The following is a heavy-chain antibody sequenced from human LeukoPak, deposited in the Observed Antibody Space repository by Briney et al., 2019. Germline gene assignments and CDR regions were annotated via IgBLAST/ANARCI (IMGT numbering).Heavy chain of an antibody. CDR3: ARDYDFWSHNNWFDP. D-gene: IGHD3-3*01. CDR1: GGSISSYY. J-gene: IGHJ5*02. CDR2: IYTSGST. Sequence: ETLSLTCTVSGGSISSYYWSWVRQPAGKGLEWIGRIYTSGSTNYTPSLTSRFPMSVDTSNTQFSLKLSSVTAADTAVYYCARDYDFWSHNNWFDPWGQGTLVTVSS. V-gene: IGHV4-4*07.